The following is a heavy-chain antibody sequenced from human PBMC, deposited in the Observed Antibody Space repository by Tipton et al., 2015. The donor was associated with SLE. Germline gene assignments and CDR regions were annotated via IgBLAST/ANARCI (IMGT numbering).Heavy chain of an antibody. CDR1: GGSISSNW. V-gene: IGHV4-4*02. J-gene: IGHJ5*02. CDR2: IYHSGST. D-gene: IGHD6-19*01. CDR3: ARAAAVAPSDNWFDP. Sequence: TLSLTCTVSGGSISSNWWSWVRQPPGKGLEWIGEIYHSGSTNYNPSLKSRVTISVDTSKNQFSLKLSSVTAADTAVYYCARAAAVAPSDNWFDPWGQGTLVTVSS.